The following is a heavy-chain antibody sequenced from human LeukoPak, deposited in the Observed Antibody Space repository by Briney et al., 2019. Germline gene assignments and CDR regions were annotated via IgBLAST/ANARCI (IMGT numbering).Heavy chain of an antibody. V-gene: IGHV4-61*02. D-gene: IGHD3-10*01. J-gene: IGHJ4*02. Sequence: SQTLSLTCTVSGGSISSGSYYWSWIRQPAGKGLEWIGRIYTSGSTNYNPSLKSRVTISVDTSKNQFSLKLSSVTAADTAVYYCARDGHMVRGVMGYWGQGTLVTVSS. CDR3: ARDGHMVRGVMGY. CDR2: IYTSGST. CDR1: GGSISSGSYY.